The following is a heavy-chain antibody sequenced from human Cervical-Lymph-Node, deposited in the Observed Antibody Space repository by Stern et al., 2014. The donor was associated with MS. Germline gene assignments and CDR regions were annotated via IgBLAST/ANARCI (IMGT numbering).Heavy chain of an antibody. CDR3: ARDYGDYAFDY. Sequence: EVQLVASGAEVKKPGESLKISCKGSGYSFTANWIAWVRQMPGKGLEGLGIIYPGDSDTRYSPSFQGLFPISADKSISTAYLQWSSLKASDTAMYYCARDYGDYAFDYWGQGTLVTVSS. CDR2: IYPGDSDT. D-gene: IGHD4-17*01. V-gene: IGHV5-51*01. J-gene: IGHJ4*02. CDR1: GYSFTANW.